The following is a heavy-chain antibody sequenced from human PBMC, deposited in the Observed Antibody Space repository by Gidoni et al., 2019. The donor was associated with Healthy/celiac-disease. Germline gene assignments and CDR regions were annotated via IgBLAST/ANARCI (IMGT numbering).Heavy chain of an antibody. CDR1: GFTFSSYA. D-gene: IGHD2-2*01. J-gene: IGHJ6*02. CDR2: ISGSGGST. CDR3: STSCYFIGAPNYYGMDV. Sequence: EVQLLESGGGLVQPGGSLRLSCAASGFTFSSYAMSWVRQAPGKGLEWVSAISGSGGSTYYADSVKGRFTISRDNSKNTLYLQMNSLRAEDTAVYYCSTSCYFIGAPNYYGMDVWGQGTTVTVSS. V-gene: IGHV3-23*01.